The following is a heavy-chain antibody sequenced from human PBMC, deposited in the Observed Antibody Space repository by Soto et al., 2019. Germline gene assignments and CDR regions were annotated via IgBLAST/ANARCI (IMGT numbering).Heavy chain of an antibody. Sequence: LRLSCAAPGFSISDYGMEWVRQAPGKGLEWVALISYDGNNTYYADSVKGRFTISRDNSKDTLFLQMTGLRAEDTAVYYCAKGAGDRLSLGMDVWGQGTTVTVSS. J-gene: IGHJ6*02. CDR2: ISYDGNNT. CDR1: GFSISDYG. D-gene: IGHD1-26*01. CDR3: AKGAGDRLSLGMDV. V-gene: IGHV3-30*18.